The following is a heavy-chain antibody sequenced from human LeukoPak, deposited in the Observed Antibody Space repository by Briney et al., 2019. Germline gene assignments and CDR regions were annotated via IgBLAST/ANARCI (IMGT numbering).Heavy chain of an antibody. V-gene: IGHV1-46*01. Sequence: GSSVKVSCKASGYTFTSYYMHWVRQAPGQGLEWMGVINPSGGGTTYAQKFQGRVTMTRDLSTSTVYMELSSLRSEDTAMYYCARSPPGYYYFDYRGQGTLVTVSS. CDR1: GYTFTSYY. CDR3: ARSPPGYYYFDY. J-gene: IGHJ4*02. D-gene: IGHD6-25*01. CDR2: INPSGGGT.